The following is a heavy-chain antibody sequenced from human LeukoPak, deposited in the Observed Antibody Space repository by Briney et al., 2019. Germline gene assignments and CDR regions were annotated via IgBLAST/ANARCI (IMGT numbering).Heavy chain of an antibody. V-gene: IGHV4-59*01. CDR2: IYYSESP. D-gene: IGHD4-23*01. J-gene: IGHJ4*02. CDR1: GASISNYH. CDR3: ARHDYGRNSPRAYFDH. Sequence: PSQTLSLTCTVSGASISNYHWSWIRQPPPKGPAWIGYIYYSESPNFNPSLQSRVAMSVDMSKNPFSLKLTSVTAADTAVYYCARHDYGRNSPRAYFDHWGQGTLVTVSS.